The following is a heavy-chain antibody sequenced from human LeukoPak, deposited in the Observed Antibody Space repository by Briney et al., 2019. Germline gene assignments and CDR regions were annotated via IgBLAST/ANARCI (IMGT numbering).Heavy chain of an antibody. Sequence: QSGGSLRLSCAASGFTVSSNFMNWVRQAPGKGLDWVSVIYSGGSTNYADSVKGRFTISRDNSENTLYLQMNSLRAEDTAVYYCAGSGGAALDYWGQGTLVAVSS. V-gene: IGHV3-66*01. CDR2: IYSGGST. CDR1: GFTVSSNF. CDR3: AGSGGAALDY. J-gene: IGHJ4*02. D-gene: IGHD6-6*01.